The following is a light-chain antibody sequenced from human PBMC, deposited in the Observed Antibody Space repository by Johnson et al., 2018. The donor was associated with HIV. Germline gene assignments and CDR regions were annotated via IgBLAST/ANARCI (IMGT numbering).Light chain of an antibody. Sequence: QSVLTQPPSVSAAPGQKVTISCSGSSSTIGNNYVSWYQLLPGTAPKLLIYKNDKRPSGIPDRFSGSKSGTSATLGIAVLQTGDEADYYCGTCDTSLTTGGVFGTGTKVTVL. CDR3: GTCDTSLTTGGV. CDR2: KND. CDR1: SSTIGNNY. V-gene: IGLV1-51*02. J-gene: IGLJ1*01.